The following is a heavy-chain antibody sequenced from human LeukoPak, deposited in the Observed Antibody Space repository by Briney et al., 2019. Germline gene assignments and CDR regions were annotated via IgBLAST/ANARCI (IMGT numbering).Heavy chain of an antibody. D-gene: IGHD6-19*01. Sequence: GGSLTLSCEASGFTLSSYAMNWVRQAPGKGLEWVAGMYDSGGTTSYTWYAGSVKGRFTISRDKFKNTLYLQMNSLRAEDTAVYYCAKNRQQWLVRPANFAYWGQGILLAVSS. V-gene: IGHV3-23*01. CDR3: AKNRQQWLVRPANFAY. CDR2: MYDSGGTTSYT. CDR1: GFTLSSYA. J-gene: IGHJ4*02.